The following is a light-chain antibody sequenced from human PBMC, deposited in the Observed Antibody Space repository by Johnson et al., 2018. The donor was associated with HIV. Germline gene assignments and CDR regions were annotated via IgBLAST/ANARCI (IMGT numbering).Light chain of an antibody. CDR1: SSNIGNNY. CDR2: ENN. J-gene: IGLJ1*01. V-gene: IGLV1-51*02. CDR3: GTWDSGLSGGLYL. Sequence: VLTQPPSVSAAPGQKVTISCSGSSSNIGNNYVSWYQQLPGTAPKLLIYENNKRPSGIPDRFSGSKSGTSATLGITGLQTGDESDYYCGTWDSGLSGGLYLFGPGTKVTVL.